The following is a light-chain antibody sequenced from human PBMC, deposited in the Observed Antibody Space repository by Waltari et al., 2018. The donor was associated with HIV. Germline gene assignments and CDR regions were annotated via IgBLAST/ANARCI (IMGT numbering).Light chain of an antibody. J-gene: IGLJ3*02. CDR3: CSYAGSYTLV. CDR1: SSDVGGYYY. V-gene: IGLV2-11*01. CDR2: DVS. Sequence: QSALTQPRSVSGSPGPSVTISCTGTSSDVGGYYYVPWYQQNPGKAPKLMIYDVSKRPSGVPDRFSGSKSGNTASLTISGLQAEDEADYYCCSYAGSYTLVFGGGTKVTVL.